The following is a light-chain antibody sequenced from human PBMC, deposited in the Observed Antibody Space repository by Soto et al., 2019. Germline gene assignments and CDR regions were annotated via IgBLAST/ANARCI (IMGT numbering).Light chain of an antibody. CDR2: EVT. Sequence: QSALTQPPSASGSPGQSVTISCTGTSSDVGAYKYVSWYQQYPGKAPKLMIYEVTKRPSGVPDRFSGSKSGNTASLTVSGLQAEDEAEYYCTSYVGNDIWVFGGGTKLPVL. J-gene: IGLJ3*02. V-gene: IGLV2-8*01. CDR1: SSDVGAYKY. CDR3: TSYVGNDIWV.